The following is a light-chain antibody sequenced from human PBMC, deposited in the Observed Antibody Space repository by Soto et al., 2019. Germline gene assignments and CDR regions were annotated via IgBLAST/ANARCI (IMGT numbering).Light chain of an antibody. CDR2: YDS. Sequence: YELTQPPSVSVAPGKTARITCGGNNIGSKSVHWYQQKPGQAPVLVIYYDSDRPSGIPERFSGSNSGNTATLTISRVEAGDEADYYCQVWDSSSDPHVVFGGGTKLTVL. V-gene: IGLV3-21*04. CDR3: QVWDSSSDPHVV. J-gene: IGLJ2*01. CDR1: NIGSKS.